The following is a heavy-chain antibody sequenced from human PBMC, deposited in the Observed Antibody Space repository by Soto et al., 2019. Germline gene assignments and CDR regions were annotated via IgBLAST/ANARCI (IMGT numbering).Heavy chain of an antibody. D-gene: IGHD3-3*01. J-gene: IGHJ6*03. V-gene: IGHV4-34*01. CDR1: GGSFSGYY. Sequence: SETLSLTCAVYGGSFSGYYWSWIRQPPGKGLEWIGEINHSGSTNYNPSLKSRVTISVDTSKNQFSLKLSSVTAADTAVYYCARGGYDFWRQSTYYMDVWGKVTTVTVAS. CDR3: ARGGYDFWRQSTYYMDV. CDR2: INHSGST.